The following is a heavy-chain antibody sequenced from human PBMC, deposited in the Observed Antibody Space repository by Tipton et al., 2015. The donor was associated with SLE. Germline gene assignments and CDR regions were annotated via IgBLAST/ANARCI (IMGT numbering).Heavy chain of an antibody. CDR2: IYYSGST. J-gene: IGHJ2*01. CDR3: ARGPQPRWYFDL. V-gene: IGHV4-39*07. CDR1: GGSISSSSYY. Sequence: TLSLTCTVSGGSISSSSYYRGWIRQPPGKGLEWIGSIYYSGSTYYNPSLKSRVTISVDTSKNQFSLKLSSVTAADTAVYYCARGPQPRWYFDLWGRGTLVTVSS.